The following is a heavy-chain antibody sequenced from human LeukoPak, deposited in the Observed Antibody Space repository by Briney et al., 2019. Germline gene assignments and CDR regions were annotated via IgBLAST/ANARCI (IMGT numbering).Heavy chain of an antibody. CDR2: IYHSGST. V-gene: IGHV4-30-2*01. Sequence: SETLSLTCTVSGGSISSGGYYWSWIRQPPGKGLEWIGYIYHSGSTYYDPSLKSRVTISVDRSKNQFSLKLSSVTAADTAVYYCARSAIFGVASLWFDPWGQGTLVTVSS. J-gene: IGHJ5*02. CDR3: ARSAIFGVASLWFDP. CDR1: GGSISSGGYY. D-gene: IGHD3-3*01.